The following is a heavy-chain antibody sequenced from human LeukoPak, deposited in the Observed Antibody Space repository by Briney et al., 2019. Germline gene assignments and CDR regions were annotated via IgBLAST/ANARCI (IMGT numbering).Heavy chain of an antibody. D-gene: IGHD1-20*01. CDR3: ARAAYNWN. J-gene: IGHJ4*02. Sequence: GGSLRLSCAASGFSVSSNYMSWVRQAPGEGLEWVSYIDPSGTALFYADSVKGRFTISRDNGKNSLYLQLRSLRADDTAVYYCARAAYNWNWGQGTLVTVSS. CDR2: IDPSGTAL. V-gene: IGHV3-11*01. CDR1: GFSVSSNY.